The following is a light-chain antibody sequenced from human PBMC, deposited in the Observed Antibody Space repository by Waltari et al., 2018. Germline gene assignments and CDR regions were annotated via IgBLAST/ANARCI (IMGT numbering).Light chain of an antibody. J-gene: IGKJ4*01. CDR2: GES. CDR1: QSVRSSY. Sequence: EIVLTQSPGTLSLSPGERATLSCRASQSVRSSYLAWYQQKPGQAPRLLIFGESSRATGIPDRFSGSGSGTDFTLTISRLEPEDFGVYYCQQYGSSKLTFGGGTKVEIK. CDR3: QQYGSSKLT. V-gene: IGKV3-20*01.